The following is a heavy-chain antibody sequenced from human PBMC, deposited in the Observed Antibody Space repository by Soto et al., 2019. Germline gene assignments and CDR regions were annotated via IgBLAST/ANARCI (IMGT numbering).Heavy chain of an antibody. D-gene: IGHD2-2*02. CDR3: ARVGDCSSTSCYTRHGMDV. J-gene: IGHJ6*02. V-gene: IGHV5-51*01. Sequence: TGESLKISCKGSGYSFTSYWIGWVRQMPGKGLEWMGIIYPGDSDTRYSPSFQGQVTISADKSISTAYLQWSSLKASDTAMYYCARVGDCSSTSCYTRHGMDVWGQGTTVTVSS. CDR2: IYPGDSDT. CDR1: GYSFTSYW.